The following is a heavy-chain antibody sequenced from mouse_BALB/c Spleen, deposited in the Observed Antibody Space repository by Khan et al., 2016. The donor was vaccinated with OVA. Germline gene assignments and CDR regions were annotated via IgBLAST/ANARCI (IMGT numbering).Heavy chain of an antibody. J-gene: IGHJ3*01. Sequence: VQLQQSGPELVKPGASVKISCKTSGYTFTEYSIHWVKQSHGKSLEWIGGINPNNDYTTYNQKFKGKATLTVDNYSSTAYMELRSLTSEDSAVYYCERGNYYGSGSWFAYWGQGTLVTVSA. CDR2: INPNNDYT. V-gene: IGHV1-18*01. CDR3: ERGNYYGSGSWFAY. D-gene: IGHD1-1*01. CDR1: GYTFTEYS.